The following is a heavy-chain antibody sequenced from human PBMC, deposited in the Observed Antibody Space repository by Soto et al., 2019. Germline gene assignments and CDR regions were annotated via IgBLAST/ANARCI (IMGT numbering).Heavy chain of an antibody. V-gene: IGHV3-30-3*01. D-gene: IGHD2-15*01. CDR2: ISYDGNNK. Sequence: QVQLVESGGGVVQPGRSLRLSCAASGFTFSSYVMYWVRQAPGKGLEWVAVISYDGNNKYYADSVKGRFTISRDNSKXTXXXQXXRLRAEDTAVYYCARAGCDGGSCYTLVGLRYGMDVWGQGTTVTVSS. J-gene: IGHJ6*02. CDR1: GFTFSSYV. CDR3: ARAGCDGGSCYTLVGLRYGMDV.